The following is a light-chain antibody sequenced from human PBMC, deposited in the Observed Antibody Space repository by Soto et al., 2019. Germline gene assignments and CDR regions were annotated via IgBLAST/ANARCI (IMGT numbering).Light chain of an antibody. CDR1: SGSIASNY. CDR3: QSYNNTNQV. J-gene: IGLJ3*02. V-gene: IGLV6-57*02. CDR2: ENN. Sequence: NFMLTQPHSVSESPGKTVTISCTGSSGSIASNYVQWYQQRPGSAPTTVICENNQRPSGVPDRFSGSIDSSSNSASLTISGLKTEDEADYYCQSYNNTNQVFGGGTRSPS.